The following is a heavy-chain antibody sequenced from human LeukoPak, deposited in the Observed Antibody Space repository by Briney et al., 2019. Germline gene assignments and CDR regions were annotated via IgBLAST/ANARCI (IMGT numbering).Heavy chain of an antibody. D-gene: IGHD3-22*01. J-gene: IGHJ4*02. V-gene: IGHV3-23*01. CDR1: GFTLSSYA. CDR2: ISGSGTRT. CDR3: AKAPTKEEEWLLLNYFDY. Sequence: GGSLRLSCVGSGFTLSSYAMSWVRQAPGKGLEWVSAISGSGTRTYYADSVKGRFTISRDNSKNTLYLQMNRLRAEDTAVYYCAKAPTKEEEWLLLNYFDYWGQGTLVTVSS.